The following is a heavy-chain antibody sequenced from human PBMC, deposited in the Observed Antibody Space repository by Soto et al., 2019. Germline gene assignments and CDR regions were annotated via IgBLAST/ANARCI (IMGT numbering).Heavy chain of an antibody. CDR2: ISAYNGNT. CDR1: GYTFTSYG. CDR3: ARTLGDVLRYVHWSNWFDP. J-gene: IGHJ5*02. D-gene: IGHD3-9*01. V-gene: IGHV1-18*01. Sequence: ASVKVSCKASGYTFTSYGISWVRQAPGQGLEWMGWISAYNGNTNYAQKLQGRVTMTTDTSTSTAYMELRSLRSDDTAVYYCARTLGDVLRYVHWSNWFDPWGQGTLVTVSS.